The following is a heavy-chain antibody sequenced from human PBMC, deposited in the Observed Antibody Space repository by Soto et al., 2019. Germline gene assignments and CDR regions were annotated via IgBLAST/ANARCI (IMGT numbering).Heavy chain of an antibody. CDR3: ARRNLGIAAAALYYYHMDV. CDR1: GGSISSYY. CDR2: IYYSGST. Sequence: QVQVQESGPGLVKASETLSLTCTVSGGSISSYYWSWIRQPPGKGLEWIGYIYYSGSTNYNPSLKSRVTISVDTSKNQFSLKLSSVTAADTAVYYCARRNLGIAAAALYYYHMDVWGKGTTVTVSS. V-gene: IGHV4-59*08. J-gene: IGHJ6*03. D-gene: IGHD6-13*01.